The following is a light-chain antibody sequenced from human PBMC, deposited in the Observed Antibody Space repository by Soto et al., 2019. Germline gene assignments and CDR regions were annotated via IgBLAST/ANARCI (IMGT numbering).Light chain of an antibody. CDR1: QSVSSN. CDR2: GAS. V-gene: IGKV3-15*01. CDR3: QQYNNWPPYS. Sequence: EIVMTQSPATLSVSPGERATLSCRASQSVSSNLAWYQQKPGQAPRLLIYGASTRATGLPARFSGSGSGTEFTLTLSSLQSEDFAVYYCQQYNNWPPYSFGQGTKLEIK. J-gene: IGKJ2*01.